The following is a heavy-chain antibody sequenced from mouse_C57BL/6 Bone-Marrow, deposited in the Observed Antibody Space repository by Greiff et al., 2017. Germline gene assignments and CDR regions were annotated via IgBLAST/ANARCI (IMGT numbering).Heavy chain of an antibody. V-gene: IGHV1-69*01. CDR1: GYTFTSYW. J-gene: IGHJ4*01. D-gene: IGHD1-1*01. CDR2: IDPSDSYT. Sequence: VQLQQPGAELVMPGASVKLSCKASGYTFTSYWMHWVKQRPGQGLEWIGEIDPSDSYTNYNQKFKGKSTLTVDKSSSTAYMQLSSLTSEDSAVYYCARDTVVANYYAMDYGGQGTSVTVSS. CDR3: ARDTVVANYYAMDY.